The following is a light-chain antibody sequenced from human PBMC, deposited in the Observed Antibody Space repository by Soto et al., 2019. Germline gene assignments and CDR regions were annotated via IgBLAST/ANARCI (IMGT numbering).Light chain of an antibody. CDR3: QQYGSSPPWT. CDR1: QSVSSY. Sequence: EIVLTQSPVTLSLSPGERATLSCRASQSVSSYLAWYQQKPGQAPRLLIFGASSRATGTPDRFSGSGSGTDFTLTISRLEPEDFAVYYCQQYGSSPPWTFGQGTEVEIK. V-gene: IGKV3-20*01. J-gene: IGKJ1*01. CDR2: GAS.